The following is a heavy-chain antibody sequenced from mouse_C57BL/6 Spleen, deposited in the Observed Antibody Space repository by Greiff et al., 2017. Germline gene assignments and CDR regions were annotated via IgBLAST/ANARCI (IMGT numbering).Heavy chain of an antibody. CDR2: IWSGGST. Sequence: QVQLQQSGPGLVQPSQSLSITCTVSGFSLTSYGVHWVRQSPGKGLEWLRVIWSGGSTDYNAAFISRLSISKDNSKSQVFFKMNSLQADDTAIYYCARGRFAYWGQGTLVTVSA. J-gene: IGHJ3*01. CDR3: ARGRFAY. CDR1: GFSLTSYG. V-gene: IGHV2-2*01.